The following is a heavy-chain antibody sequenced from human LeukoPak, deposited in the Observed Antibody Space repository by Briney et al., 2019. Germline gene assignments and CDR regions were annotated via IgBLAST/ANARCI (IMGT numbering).Heavy chain of an antibody. CDR2: ISAYNGNT. CDR3: ARDRRLGSSRGSPDP. V-gene: IGHV1-18*01. J-gene: IGHJ5*02. Sequence: GASVKVSCKASGYTFTSYGISWVLQAPGQGLEWMGWISAYNGNTNYAQKLQGRVTMTTDTSTSTAYMELRSLRSDDTAVYYCARDRRLGSSRGSPDPWGQGTLVTVSS. CDR1: GYTFTSYG. D-gene: IGHD6-13*01.